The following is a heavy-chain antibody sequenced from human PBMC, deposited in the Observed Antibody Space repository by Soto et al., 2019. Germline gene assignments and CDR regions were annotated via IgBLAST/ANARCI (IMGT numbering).Heavy chain of an antibody. CDR3: ARYTVTTSMIFQYYYYYGMDV. CDR2: INPNSGGT. J-gene: IGHJ6*02. CDR1: GYTFTGYY. Sequence: GASVKVSCKASGYTFTGYYMHWVRQAPGQGLEWMGWINPNSGGTNYAQKFQGRVTMTGDTSISTAYMELSRLRSDDTAVYYCARYTVTTSMIFQYYYYYGMDVWGQGTTVTVS. V-gene: IGHV1-2*02. D-gene: IGHD4-17*01.